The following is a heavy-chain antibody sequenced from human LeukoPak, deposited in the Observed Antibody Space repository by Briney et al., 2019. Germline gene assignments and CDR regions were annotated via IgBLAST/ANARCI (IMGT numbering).Heavy chain of an antibody. D-gene: IGHD2-2*01. V-gene: IGHV4-39*07. CDR2: GDYSGGT. CDR1: GNSFSSVTDY. J-gene: IGHJ4*02. Sequence: PSETLSLTCTVSGNSFSSVTDYWAWIRQPPGKGLEWIASGDYSGGTYYNPSLESRVAISADMSKNQFSLRLSSVTAADTAVYYCARLGTEYQLPLNYWGQGTLVTVSS. CDR3: ARLGTEYQLPLNY.